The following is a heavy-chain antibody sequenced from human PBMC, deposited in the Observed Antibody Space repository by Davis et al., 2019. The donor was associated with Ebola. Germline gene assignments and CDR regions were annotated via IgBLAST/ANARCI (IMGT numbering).Heavy chain of an antibody. J-gene: IGHJ3*02. CDR2: ISAFNGNT. CDR3: AGYSSAWGAFDI. Sequence: ASVKVSCKASGYTFTSYGISWVRQAPGQGLEWMGWISAFNGNTNYAQKLQGRVTMTKDTSTNTAYMELRSLRSDDTALYYCAGYSSAWGAFDIWGQGTMVAVSS. V-gene: IGHV1-18*04. D-gene: IGHD6-19*01. CDR1: GYTFTSYG.